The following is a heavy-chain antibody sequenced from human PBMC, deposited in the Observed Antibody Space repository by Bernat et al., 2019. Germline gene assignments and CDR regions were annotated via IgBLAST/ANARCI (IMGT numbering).Heavy chain of an antibody. V-gene: IGHV1-69*01. CDR2: IIPIFGTA. CDR3: ARGPPGIAVAATFDY. J-gene: IGHJ4*02. Sequence: QVQLVHSGAEVKKPGSSVKVSCKASGGTFSSYAISWVRQAPGQGLEWMGGIIPIFGTANYAQKFQGRVTITADESTSTAYMALSSLRSEATAVYYCARGPPGIAVAATFDYWGQGTLVTVSS. D-gene: IGHD6-19*01. CDR1: GGTFSSYA.